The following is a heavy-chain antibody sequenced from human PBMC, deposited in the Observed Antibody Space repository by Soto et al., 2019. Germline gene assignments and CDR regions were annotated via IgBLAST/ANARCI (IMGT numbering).Heavy chain of an antibody. CDR3: ARDLGYWSGGSCYAFDI. CDR1: GYTFTGYY. CDR2: INPNSGGT. D-gene: IGHD2-15*01. Sequence: ASVKVSCKASGYTFTGYYMHWVRQAPGQGLEWMGWINPNSGGTNYAQKLQGWVTMTRDTSISTAYMELSRLRSDDTAVYYCARDLGYWSGGSCYAFDIWGQGTMVTVSS. V-gene: IGHV1-2*04. J-gene: IGHJ3*02.